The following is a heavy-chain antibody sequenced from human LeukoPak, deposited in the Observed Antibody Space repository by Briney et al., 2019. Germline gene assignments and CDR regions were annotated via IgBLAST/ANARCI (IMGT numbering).Heavy chain of an antibody. D-gene: IGHD6-19*01. V-gene: IGHV3-30-3*01. Sequence: QPGGSLRLSCAASGFTFSSYAMHWVRQAPGKGLEWVAVISYDGSNKYYADSVKGRFTISRDNSKNTPYLQMNSLRAEDTAVYYCARGGEQWLVSLWELLSSFDPWGQGTLVTVSS. CDR1: GFTFSSYA. J-gene: IGHJ5*02. CDR2: ISYDGSNK. CDR3: ARGGEQWLVSLWELLSSFDP.